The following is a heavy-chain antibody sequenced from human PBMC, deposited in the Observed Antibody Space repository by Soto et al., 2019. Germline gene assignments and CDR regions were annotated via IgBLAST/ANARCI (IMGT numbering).Heavy chain of an antibody. D-gene: IGHD2-2*01. J-gene: IGHJ6*02. CDR3: ARSLEYCSSTSCSFYGLDV. V-gene: IGHV3-33*01. CDR2: IWYDGSNK. Sequence: GGSLRLSCAASGFTFSNYGIHWVRQAPGKGLEWVSVIWYDGSNKYYADSVKGRFTISRDNSKNTPYLQMNSLRAEDTAVYYCARSLEYCSSTSCSFYGLDVWGQGTTVTVSS. CDR1: GFTFSNYG.